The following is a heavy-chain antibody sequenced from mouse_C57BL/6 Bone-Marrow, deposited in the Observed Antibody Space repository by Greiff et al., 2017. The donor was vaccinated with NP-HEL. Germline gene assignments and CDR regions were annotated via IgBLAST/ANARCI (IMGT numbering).Heavy chain of an antibody. Sequence: VQLQQSGAELVRPGASVKLSCKASGYTFTDYYINWVKQRPGQGLEWIARIYPGSGNTYYNEKFKGKATLTAEQSSSTAYMQLSSLTSEDSAVYFCARDGYPYAMDYWGQGTSVTVSS. J-gene: IGHJ4*01. D-gene: IGHD2-3*01. CDR2: IYPGSGNT. CDR3: ARDGYPYAMDY. CDR1: GYTFTDYY. V-gene: IGHV1-76*01.